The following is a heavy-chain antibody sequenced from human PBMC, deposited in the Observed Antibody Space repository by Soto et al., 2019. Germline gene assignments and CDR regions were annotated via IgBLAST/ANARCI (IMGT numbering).Heavy chain of an antibody. CDR2: IYYTGST. CDR1: GGSISGHY. Sequence: SETLSLTCTVSGGSISGHYWSWIRQPPGKGLECIGYIYYTGSTNYSPSLKSRVTMSVDTSKNQFSLKLTSVTAADTAVYYCARTLRGVRLDIWGQGTMVTVSS. D-gene: IGHD3-10*01. CDR3: ARTLRGVRLDI. V-gene: IGHV4-59*11. J-gene: IGHJ3*02.